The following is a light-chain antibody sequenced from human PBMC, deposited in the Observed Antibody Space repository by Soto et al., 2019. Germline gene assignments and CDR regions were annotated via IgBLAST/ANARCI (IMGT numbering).Light chain of an antibody. Sequence: QSALTQPASVSGSPGQSTTISCTGTSSDVGAYNYVSWYQQHPGKAPKLMIYDVNNRPSGVSNRFSGSKSGNTASLTISGLQAGDEADYYCSSYTSSTTDVFGAGTKVTVL. CDR3: SSYTSSTTDV. CDR1: SSDVGAYNY. CDR2: DVN. V-gene: IGLV2-14*03. J-gene: IGLJ1*01.